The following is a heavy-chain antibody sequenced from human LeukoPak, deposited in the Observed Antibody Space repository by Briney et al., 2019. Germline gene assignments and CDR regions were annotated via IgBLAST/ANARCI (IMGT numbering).Heavy chain of an antibody. V-gene: IGHV3-43*01. J-gene: IGHJ4*02. CDR2: ISWDGGST. Sequence: GGSLRLSCAASGFTFDDYTMHWVRQAPGKGLEWVSLISWDGGSTYYADSVKGRFTISRDNSKNSLYLQMNSLRTEDTALYYCAKEEPSIAAPGGYFDYWGQGTLVTVSS. CDR3: AKEEPSIAAPGGYFDY. CDR1: GFTFDDYT. D-gene: IGHD6-6*01.